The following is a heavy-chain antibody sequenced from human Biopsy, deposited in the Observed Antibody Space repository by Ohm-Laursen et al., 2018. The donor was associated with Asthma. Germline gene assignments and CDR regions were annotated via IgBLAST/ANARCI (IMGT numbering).Heavy chain of an antibody. CDR3: GRDMGGFGSGWFPVEF. Sequence: SLRLSCAAPGFTFDDYGMSWVRQAPGKGLDWVSGINWNGGSKGYADSVKGRFTISRDNAKNSLYLQMNSLRAEDTALYHCGRDMGGFGSGWFPVEFWGQGTMVTVSS. D-gene: IGHD6-19*01. V-gene: IGHV3-20*01. CDR1: GFTFDDYG. J-gene: IGHJ4*02. CDR2: INWNGGSK.